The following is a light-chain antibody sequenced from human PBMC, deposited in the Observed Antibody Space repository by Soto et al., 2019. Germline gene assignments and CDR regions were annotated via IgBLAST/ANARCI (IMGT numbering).Light chain of an antibody. CDR2: GNS. J-gene: IGLJ1*01. CDR3: QSYDSSLSGYV. V-gene: IGLV1-40*01. CDR1: SSNIGAGYD. Sequence: QSALTQPPSVSGAPGQRVTISCTGSSSNIGAGYDVHWYQQLPGTAPKLLIYGNSNRPSGVPDRFSGSKSGTSASLAITGLQAADEADYYCQSYDSSLSGYVFGTGTKVTV.